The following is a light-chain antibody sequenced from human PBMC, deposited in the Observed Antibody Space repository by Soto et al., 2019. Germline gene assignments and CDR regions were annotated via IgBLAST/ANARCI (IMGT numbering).Light chain of an antibody. Sequence: DIQMTQSPSSLSASVGDRVTIPCRASQSISSYLNWYQQKPGKAPKLLIYAASSLQSGVPSRFSGSGSGTDFTRTISSLQPEDFATYYCQQSFNTPWTFGQGTKVEIK. J-gene: IGKJ1*01. V-gene: IGKV1-39*01. CDR3: QQSFNTPWT. CDR2: AAS. CDR1: QSISSY.